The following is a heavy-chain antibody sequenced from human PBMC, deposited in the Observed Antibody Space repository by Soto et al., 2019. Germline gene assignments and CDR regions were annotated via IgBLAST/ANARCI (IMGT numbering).Heavy chain of an antibody. Sequence: EVQLVESGGGLVKPGGSLRLSCAASGFTFSNAWMSWVRQAPGKGLEWVGRIKSKTDVGTTDYAAPVKGRFTISRDDSKNTLYLQMNSLTIEDTAVYYCNTYSSGWGWGQGTLVTVSS. CDR1: GFTFSNAW. D-gene: IGHD6-19*01. CDR3: NTYSSGWG. V-gene: IGHV3-15*01. J-gene: IGHJ4*02. CDR2: IKSKTDVGTT.